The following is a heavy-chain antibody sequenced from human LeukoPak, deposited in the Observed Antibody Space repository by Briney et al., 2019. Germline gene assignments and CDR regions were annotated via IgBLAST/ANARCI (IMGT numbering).Heavy chain of an antibody. CDR2: MNPNSGNT. D-gene: IGHD3-10*01. CDR1: GYTFTSYD. V-gene: IGHV1-8*01. CDR3: ARGTKSRHYPYYYYYYGMDV. J-gene: IGHJ6*02. Sequence: ASVKVSCKASGYTFTSYDINWVRQATGQGLEWMGWMNPNSGNTGYAQKFQGRVTMTRNTSISTAYMELSSLRSEDTAVYYCARGTKSRHYPYYYYYYGMDVWGQGTTVTVSS.